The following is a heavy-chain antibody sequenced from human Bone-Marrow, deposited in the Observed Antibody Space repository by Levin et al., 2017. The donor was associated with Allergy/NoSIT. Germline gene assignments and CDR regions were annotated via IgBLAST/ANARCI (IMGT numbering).Heavy chain of an antibody. CDR1: EFILSSYC. CDR2: LKQDGSER. Sequence: PGGSLRLSCAASEFILSSYCMAWVRQAPGKGLQWVANLKQDGSERYNVDSLKGRFTISRDSAKNSLYLQMNNLRDEDTAVYYCARVVSASGLLYGMDVWGQGTTVTVSS. CDR3: ARVVSASGLLYGMDV. V-gene: IGHV3-7*04. J-gene: IGHJ6*02. D-gene: IGHD2-21*02.